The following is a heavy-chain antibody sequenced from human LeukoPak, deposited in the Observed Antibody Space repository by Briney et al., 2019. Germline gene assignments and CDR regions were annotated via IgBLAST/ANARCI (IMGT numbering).Heavy chain of an antibody. J-gene: IGHJ4*02. CDR2: IYSGGST. CDR1: GFTVSSNY. V-gene: IGHV3-53*01. Sequence: GGSLRLSCAASGFTVSSNYMSWVRQAPGKGLEWVSVIYSGGSTYYAGSVKGRFTISRDNSKNTLYLQMNSLRAEDTAVYYCARVLAAAGTFGGYYFDYWGQGTLVTVSS. D-gene: IGHD6-13*01. CDR3: ARVLAAAGTFGGYYFDY.